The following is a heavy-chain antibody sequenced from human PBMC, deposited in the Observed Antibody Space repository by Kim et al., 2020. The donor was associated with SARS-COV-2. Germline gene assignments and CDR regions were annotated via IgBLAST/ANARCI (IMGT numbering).Heavy chain of an antibody. CDR2: T. J-gene: IGHJ4*02. CDR3: ARGRYSYGCDY. Sequence: TSYEQKFQGRVTMTRDTSTSTVYMELSSLRSEDTAVYYCARGRYSYGCDYWGQGTLVTVSS. D-gene: IGHD5-18*01. V-gene: IGHV1-46*01.